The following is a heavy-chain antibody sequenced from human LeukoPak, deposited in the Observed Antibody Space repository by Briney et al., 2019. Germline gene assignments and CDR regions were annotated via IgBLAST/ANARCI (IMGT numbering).Heavy chain of an antibody. V-gene: IGHV1-2*02. D-gene: IGHD2-8*01. CDR3: ARGGYCTNGVCLNMDV. Sequence: ASVKVSCKASGYTFTGYYMHWVRQAPGQGLEWMGWINPNSGGTNYAQKFQGRVTMTRDTSISTAHMELSRLKSDDTAVYYCARGGYCTNGVCLNMDVWGQGTTVTVSS. J-gene: IGHJ6*02. CDR1: GYTFTGYY. CDR2: INPNSGGT.